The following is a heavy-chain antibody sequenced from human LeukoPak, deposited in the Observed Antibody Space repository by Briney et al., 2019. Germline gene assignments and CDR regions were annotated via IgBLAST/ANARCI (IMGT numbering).Heavy chain of an antibody. CDR3: ARIQYSGSYYVDY. V-gene: IGHV2-70*11. CDR2: VDWDDDK. D-gene: IGHD1-26*01. CDR1: GFSLRTSGMS. Sequence: SGPTLVNPTQTLTLTCTFSGFSLRTSGMSVTWFRQPPGKALEWLARVDWDDDKYYSTSLKTRLTISKDTSKNQVVLTMTNMDPGDTATYYCARIQYSGSYYVDYWRQGMLVTVSS. J-gene: IGHJ4*02.